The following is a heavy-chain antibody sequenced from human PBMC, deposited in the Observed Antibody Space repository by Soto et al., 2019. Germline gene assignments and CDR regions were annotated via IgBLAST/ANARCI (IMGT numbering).Heavy chain of an antibody. CDR2: IFPGDSDT. CDR3: ASLPRGVIGFYFFDF. J-gene: IGHJ4*02. CDR1: GYSFTTYW. V-gene: IGHV5-51*01. D-gene: IGHD3-3*01. Sequence: EVQLVQSGGETKKPGESLKISCKASGYSFTTYWIAWVRQMPGKVLEWMGMIFPGDSDTRYSPSFQGQVTFSADTSISTAYLQWNSLKASYTAIYYCASLPRGVIGFYFFDFWGQGSLVTVSS.